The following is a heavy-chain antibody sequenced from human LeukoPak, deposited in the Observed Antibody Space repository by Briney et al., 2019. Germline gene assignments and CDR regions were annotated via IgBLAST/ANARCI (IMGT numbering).Heavy chain of an antibody. Sequence: PSQTLSLTCTVSGGSISSGSYYWSWIRQPAGKGLEGIGRIYTSGSTNYNPSLKSRVTISVDTSKNQFSLKLSSVTAADTAVYYCARAKLYSGGFDYWGQGTLVTVSS. J-gene: IGHJ4*02. D-gene: IGHD3-3*01. V-gene: IGHV4-61*02. CDR3: ARAKLYSGGFDY. CDR2: IYTSGST. CDR1: GGSISSGSYY.